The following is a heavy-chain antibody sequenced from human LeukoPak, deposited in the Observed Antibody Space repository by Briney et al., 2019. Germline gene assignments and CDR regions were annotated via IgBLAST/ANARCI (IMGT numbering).Heavy chain of an antibody. CDR3: ARVDSFKWFDP. V-gene: IGHV4-61*03. CDR2: VYYSGTT. Sequence: SETLSLTCTVSGGSVSSGSYYWSWTRQPPGKGLEWIGYVYYSGTTNYNASLKSRVTISVDASKNHFSLNLSSVTAADTAVYYCARVDSFKWFDPWGQGTLVTVSS. D-gene: IGHD2-2*03. CDR1: GGSVSSGSYY. J-gene: IGHJ5*02.